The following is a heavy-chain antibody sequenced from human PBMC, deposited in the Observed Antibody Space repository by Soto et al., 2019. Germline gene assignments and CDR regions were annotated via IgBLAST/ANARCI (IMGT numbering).Heavy chain of an antibody. CDR3: ARIPDYYGSGSYYHDY. V-gene: IGHV2-26*01. J-gene: IGHJ4*02. Sequence: ASGPTLVYPTETLTLTCTVSGFSLSNARMGVSWIRQPPGKALEWLAHIFSNDEKSCSTSLKSRLAISKDTSKSQVVLTMTNMDPVDTATYYCARIPDYYGSGSYYHDYWGQGTLVTVSS. CDR1: GFSLSNARMG. D-gene: IGHD3-10*01. CDR2: IFSNDEK.